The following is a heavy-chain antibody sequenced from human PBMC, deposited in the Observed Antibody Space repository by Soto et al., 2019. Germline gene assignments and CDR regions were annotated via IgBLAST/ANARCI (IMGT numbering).Heavy chain of an antibody. D-gene: IGHD3-10*01. Sequence: PSETLSLTCTVSGGSISSYYWSWIRQPPGKGLEWIGYIYYSGSTNYTPSLKSRVTISVDTSKNQFSLKLSSVTGADTAVYYCARRPAGLAFDYWGQGTRVTVPS. J-gene: IGHJ4*02. CDR2: IYYSGST. CDR3: ARRPAGLAFDY. V-gene: IGHV4-59*08. CDR1: GGSISSYY.